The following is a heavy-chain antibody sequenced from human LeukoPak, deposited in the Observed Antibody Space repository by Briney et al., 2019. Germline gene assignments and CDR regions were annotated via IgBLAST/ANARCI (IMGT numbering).Heavy chain of an antibody. J-gene: IGHJ4*02. CDR1: GGTFSSYA. CDR3: ATGGVQLWLRTDY. Sequence: GASVKVSCKASGGTFSSYAISWVRQAPGQGLEWMGGIIPIFGTANYAQKFQGRVTITADESTSTAYMELSSLRFEDTAVYYCATGGVQLWLRTDYWGQGTLVTVSS. V-gene: IGHV1-69*01. D-gene: IGHD5-18*01. CDR2: IIPIFGTA.